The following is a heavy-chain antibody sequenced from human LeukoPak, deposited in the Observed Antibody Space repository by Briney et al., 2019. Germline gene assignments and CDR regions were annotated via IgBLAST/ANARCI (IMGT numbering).Heavy chain of an antibody. V-gene: IGHV4-4*02. J-gene: IGHJ5*02. CDR3: ARDLVRVVVTAHESLNWFDP. CDR2: IYHSGST. D-gene: IGHD2-21*02. CDR1: GGSISSSSW. Sequence: SGTLSLTCAVSGGSISSSSWWSWVRQPPGKGLEWIGEIYHSGSTNYNPSLKSRVTISVDKSKNQFSLKLSSVTAADTAVYYCARDLVRVVVTAHESLNWFDPWGQGTLVTVSS.